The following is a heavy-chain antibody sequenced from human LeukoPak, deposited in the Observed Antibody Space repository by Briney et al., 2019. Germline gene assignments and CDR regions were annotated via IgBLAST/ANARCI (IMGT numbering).Heavy chain of an antibody. J-gene: IGHJ4*02. Sequence: SETLSLTCIVSGASIISYYWTWIRQPAGKGLEWIGRISGSGRTDYNPSLKSRVTMSLDTSKNQFSLKLYSVTAADTAVYYCARDFAPDPYHYWGQGTLITLSS. CDR3: ARDFAPDPYHY. V-gene: IGHV4-4*07. CDR1: GASIISYY. CDR2: ISGSGRT.